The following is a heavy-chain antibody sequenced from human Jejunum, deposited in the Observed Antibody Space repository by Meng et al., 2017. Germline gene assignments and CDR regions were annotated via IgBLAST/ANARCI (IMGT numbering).Heavy chain of an antibody. J-gene: IGHJ4*02. D-gene: IGHD5-24*01. V-gene: IGHV4-38-2*02. CDR1: GYSISSDYY. Sequence: SETLSLTCTVSGYSISSDYYWAWIRQPPGKGLEWIASIYHNGGTYYNPSLKSRVSISVDTSKNQFSLKLSSLTAADTAMYYWAREDMATMTDYFDNWGQGTLVTVSS. CDR3: AREDMATMTDYFDN. CDR2: IYHNGGT.